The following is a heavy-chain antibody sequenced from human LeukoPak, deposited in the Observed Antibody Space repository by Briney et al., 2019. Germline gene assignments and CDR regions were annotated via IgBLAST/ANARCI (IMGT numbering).Heavy chain of an antibody. CDR2: MNPNSGNT. Sequence: ASVKVSCKASGYTFTSYDINWVRQATGQGLEWMGRMNPNSGNTGYAQKFQGRVTMTRNTSISTAYMELSSLRSEDTAVYYCARAEGSGYCSGGSCYQWGQGTLVTVSS. CDR3: ARAEGSGYCSGGSCYQ. V-gene: IGHV1-8*01. J-gene: IGHJ4*02. D-gene: IGHD2-15*01. CDR1: GYTFTSYD.